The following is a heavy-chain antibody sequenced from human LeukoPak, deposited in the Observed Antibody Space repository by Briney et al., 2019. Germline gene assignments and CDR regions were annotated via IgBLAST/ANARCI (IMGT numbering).Heavy chain of an antibody. V-gene: IGHV3-30*04. CDR1: GFTFSTYA. CDR3: ARDPMADFDY. D-gene: IGHD2-8*01. J-gene: IGHJ4*02. CDR2: ISNDGRNK. Sequence: GGSLRLSCAASGFTFSTYAMHWVRQAPGKGLEWVAVISNDGRNKIYADSVKGRFTISRDNSKNTLFLQMNSLRTEDTAVYHCARDPMADFDYWGQGSLVTVSS.